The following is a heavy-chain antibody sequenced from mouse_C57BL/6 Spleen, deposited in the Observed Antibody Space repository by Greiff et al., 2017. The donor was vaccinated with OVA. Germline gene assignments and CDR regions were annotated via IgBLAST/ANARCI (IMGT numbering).Heavy chain of an antibody. D-gene: IGHD1-1*01. V-gene: IGHV14-2*01. J-gene: IGHJ2*01. CDR3: AASVITTVVAFDY. Sequence: VQLQQSGAELVKPGASVKLSCTASGFNIKDYYMHWVKQRTEQGLEWIGRIDPEDGETKYAPKFQGKATITADTSSNTAYLQLSSLTSEDTAVFYCAASVITTVVAFDYWGQGTTLTVSS. CDR1: GFNIKDYY. CDR2: IDPEDGET.